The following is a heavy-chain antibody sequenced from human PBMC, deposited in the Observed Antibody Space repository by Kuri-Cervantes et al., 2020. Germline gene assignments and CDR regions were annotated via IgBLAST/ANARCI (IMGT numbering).Heavy chain of an antibody. CDR3: VKWVPLRVGSAVADY. J-gene: IGHJ4*02. D-gene: IGHD2-8*01. CDR2: INPNSGGT. CDR1: GYTFTGYY. V-gene: IGHV1-2*02. Sequence: ASVKVSCKASGYTFTGYYMHWVRQAPGQGLEWRGWINPNSGGTNYAQKFQGRVTMARDTSISTSYMELRRLRSDDTAVYYCVKWVPLRVGSAVADYWGQGTLVTVSS.